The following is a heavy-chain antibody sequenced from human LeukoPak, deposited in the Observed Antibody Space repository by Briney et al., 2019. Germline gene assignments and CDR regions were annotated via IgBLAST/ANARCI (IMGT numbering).Heavy chain of an antibody. CDR2: IKSKIDGGTT. J-gene: IGHJ4*02. D-gene: IGHD1-20*01. CDR1: GFTFSDAW. Sequence: GGSLRLSCAASGFTFSDAWMSWVRQAPGKGLEWVGRIKSKIDGGTTDYAAPVKGRFTISRDDSKNTLFLQMNSLKTEDTAVYYCTTGLTGSRGHWGQGTLVTVSS. V-gene: IGHV3-15*01. CDR3: TTGLTGSRGH.